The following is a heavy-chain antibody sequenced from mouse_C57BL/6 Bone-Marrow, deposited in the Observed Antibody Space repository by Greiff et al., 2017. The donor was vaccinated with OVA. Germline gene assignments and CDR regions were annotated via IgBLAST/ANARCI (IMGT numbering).Heavy chain of an antibody. V-gene: IGHV14-4*01. Sequence: DVHLVESGAELVRPGASVKLSCTASGFNIKDDYMHWVKQRPEQGLEWIGWIDPENGDTEYASKFQGKATITADTSSNTAYLQLSSLTSEDTAVYYCTTSGNRDYWGQGTTLTVSS. CDR3: TTSGNRDY. J-gene: IGHJ2*01. CDR1: GFNIKDDY. CDR2: IDPENGDT. D-gene: IGHD1-3*01.